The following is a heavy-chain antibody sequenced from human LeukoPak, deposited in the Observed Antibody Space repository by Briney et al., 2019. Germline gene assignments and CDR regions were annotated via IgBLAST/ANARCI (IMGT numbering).Heavy chain of an antibody. CDR3: AKVDNWKYGHHDY. V-gene: IGHV3-23*01. D-gene: IGHD1-1*01. CDR1: GFTFSSYA. Sequence: PGGSLRLSCAASGFTFSSYAMSWVRQAPGKGLEWVSAISGSDGTTYYADSVKGRFTISRDNSKYTLSLQMNRLRAEDTAVYYCAKVDNWKYGHHDYWGQGTLVTVSS. J-gene: IGHJ4*02. CDR2: ISGSDGTT.